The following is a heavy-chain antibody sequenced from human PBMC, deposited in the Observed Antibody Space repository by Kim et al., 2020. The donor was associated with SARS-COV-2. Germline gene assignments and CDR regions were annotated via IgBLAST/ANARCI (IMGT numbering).Heavy chain of an antibody. J-gene: IGHJ5*02. CDR3: ARGPVDSDSFWFDP. Sequence: NPSLKSRVIISIDKTKNQFSLKLTSVTAADTAVYYCARGPVDSDSFWFDPWGQGTLVTVSS. V-gene: IGHV4-4*02. D-gene: IGHD3-22*01.